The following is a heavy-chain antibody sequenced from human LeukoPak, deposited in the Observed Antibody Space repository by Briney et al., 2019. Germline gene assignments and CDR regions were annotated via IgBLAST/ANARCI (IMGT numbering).Heavy chain of an antibody. Sequence: PSETLSLTCAAYGGSFSGYYWSWIRQPPGKGLEWIGEINHSGSTNYNPSPKSRVTISVGTSKNQFSLKLSSVTAADPAVYYCAREMVRPGGAKDDYWGQGTLVTVSS. J-gene: IGHJ4*02. CDR2: INHSGST. D-gene: IGHD3-10*01. CDR1: GGSFSGYY. V-gene: IGHV4-34*01. CDR3: AREMVRPGGAKDDY.